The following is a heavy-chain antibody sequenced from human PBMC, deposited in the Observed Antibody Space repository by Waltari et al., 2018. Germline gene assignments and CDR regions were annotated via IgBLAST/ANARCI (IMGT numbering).Heavy chain of an antibody. CDR1: GYTFTGYY. Sequence: QVQLVQSGAEVKKPGASVKVSCKASGYTFTGYYMHWVRQAPGQGLEWMGRINPNSGGTNYAQKFQGRVTMTRDTSISTAYMELSRLRSDDTAVYYCARGAPVDYGSGDYFDYWGQGTLVTVSS. CDR2: INPNSGGT. J-gene: IGHJ4*02. CDR3: ARGAPVDYGSGDYFDY. V-gene: IGHV1-2*06. D-gene: IGHD3-10*01.